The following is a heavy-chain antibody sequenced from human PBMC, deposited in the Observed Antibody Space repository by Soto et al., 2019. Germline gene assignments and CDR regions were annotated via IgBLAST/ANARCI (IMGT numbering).Heavy chain of an antibody. V-gene: IGHV4-39*02. Sequence: PSETLSLTCTVSGHSISSSTYYWGWLRQPPGRGLEWIGSVYYGENTYYKPSPKSRVTISVDTSKNLFSLNLNSKTAADTAIYYCARPQFSGTYHDPFKIWGPGTMVTVSS. D-gene: IGHD1-26*01. CDR2: VYYGENT. CDR3: ARPQFSGTYHDPFKI. CDR1: GHSISSSTYY. J-gene: IGHJ3*02.